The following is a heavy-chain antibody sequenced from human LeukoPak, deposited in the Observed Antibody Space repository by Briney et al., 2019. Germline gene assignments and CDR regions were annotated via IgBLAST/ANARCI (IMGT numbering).Heavy chain of an antibody. CDR1: GFTFSSYA. CDR2: ISYDGSNK. J-gene: IGHJ3*02. CDR3: ARKHSITGDDAFDI. V-gene: IGHV3-30-3*01. Sequence: TGGSLRLSCAASGFTFSSYAMHWVRQAPGKGLEWVAVISYDGSNKYYADSVKGRFTISRDNSKNTLYLQMNSLRAEDTAVYYCARKHSITGDDAFDIWGQGTMVTVSS. D-gene: IGHD7-27*01.